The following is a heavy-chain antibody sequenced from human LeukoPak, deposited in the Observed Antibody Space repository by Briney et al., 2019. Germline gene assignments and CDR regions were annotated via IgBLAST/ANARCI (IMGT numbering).Heavy chain of an antibody. CDR1: GYTFTGYY. CDR3: AKVPPPIKAAGNWLGP. V-gene: IGHV1-2*06. D-gene: IGHD6-13*01. CDR2: INPNTGGT. J-gene: IGHJ5*02. Sequence: ASVKVSCKASGYTFTGYYIHWVRQAPGQGLEWMGRINPNTGGTDYAQKFQGRVTMTRDTSITTAYMELSRLTSDDTAIYYCAKVPPPIKAAGNWLGPWGQGALVTVSS.